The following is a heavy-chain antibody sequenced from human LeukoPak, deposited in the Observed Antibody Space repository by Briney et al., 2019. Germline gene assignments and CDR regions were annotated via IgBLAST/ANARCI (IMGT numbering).Heavy chain of an antibody. Sequence: ASVKVSCKVSGYTLTELSMHWVRQAPGKGLEWMGGFDPEDGETIYAQKFQGRVTMTEDTSTDTAYMELSSLRSEDTAVYYCATDPRVRGVIIPYFVYWGQGTLVTVPS. CDR2: FDPEDGET. CDR1: GYTLTELS. CDR3: ATDPRVRGVIIPYFVY. D-gene: IGHD3-10*01. J-gene: IGHJ4*02. V-gene: IGHV1-24*01.